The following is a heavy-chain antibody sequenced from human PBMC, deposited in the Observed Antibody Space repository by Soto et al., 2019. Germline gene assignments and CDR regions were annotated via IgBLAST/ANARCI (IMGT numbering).Heavy chain of an antibody. CDR2: IYYSGST. Sequence: SETLSLTCTVSGGSISSYYWRWIRQPPGKGLEWIGYIYYSGSTNYNPSLKSRVTISVDTSKNQFSLKLSSVTAADTAVYYCARDGTGGCSGGSCPYNWFDPWGQGTLVTVSS. D-gene: IGHD2-15*01. CDR1: GGSISSYY. CDR3: ARDGTGGCSGGSCPYNWFDP. J-gene: IGHJ5*02. V-gene: IGHV4-59*01.